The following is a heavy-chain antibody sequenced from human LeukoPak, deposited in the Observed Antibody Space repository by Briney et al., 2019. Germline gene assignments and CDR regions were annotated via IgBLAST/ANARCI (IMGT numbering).Heavy chain of an antibody. J-gene: IGHJ4*02. CDR3: AKDANYYYDGSGYWPH. Sequence: SGGSLRLSCAASGFMFSSYAMTWVRQAPGKGLEWVSSISGPGEFTYYAESVKGRFTISRDDSKNTLYLQMNSLRAEDTAAYYCAKDANYYYDGSGYWPHWGQGTLVTVSS. CDR2: ISGPGEFT. D-gene: IGHD3-22*01. CDR1: GFMFSSYA. V-gene: IGHV3-23*01.